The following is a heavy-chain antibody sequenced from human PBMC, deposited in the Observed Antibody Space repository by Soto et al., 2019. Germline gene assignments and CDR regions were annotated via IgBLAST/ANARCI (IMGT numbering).Heavy chain of an antibody. CDR1: GFTFSSYG. Sequence: GGSLRLSCAASGFTFSSYGMHWVRQAPGKGLEWVAVISYDGSNKYYADSVKGRFTISRDNSKNTLYLQMNSLRAEDTAVYYCAKDRDMDIWGQGTVVTVSS. D-gene: IGHD2-15*01. J-gene: IGHJ3*02. CDR2: ISYDGSNK. V-gene: IGHV3-30*18. CDR3: AKDRDMDI.